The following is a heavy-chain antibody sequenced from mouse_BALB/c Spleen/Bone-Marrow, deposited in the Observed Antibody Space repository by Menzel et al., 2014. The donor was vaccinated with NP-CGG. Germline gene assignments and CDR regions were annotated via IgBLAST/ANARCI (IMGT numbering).Heavy chain of an antibody. CDR1: GYTFTSSW. CDR3: ARGGYGNYYFDY. CDR2: IHPNSGNT. Sequence: VQLQQSGSVLVRPGASVKLSCKASGYTFTSSWMHWAKQRPGQGLEWIGEIHPNSGNTNYNEKFKGKATLTVDTSSSTAYVDLSSPTSEDSAVYYCARGGYGNYYFDYWGQGTTLTVSS. D-gene: IGHD2-1*01. V-gene: IGHV1S130*01. J-gene: IGHJ2*01.